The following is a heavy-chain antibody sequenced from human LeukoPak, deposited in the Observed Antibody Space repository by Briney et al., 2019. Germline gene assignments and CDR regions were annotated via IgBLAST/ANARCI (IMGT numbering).Heavy chain of an antibody. Sequence: PSGTLSLTCAVSGGSISSSNWWTWVRQPPGKGLEWIGEIYHTGIINYNPSLKSRVTISVDKSMNQFSLRLTSVTAADTAVYFCARGGGSHYEIGYWGQGTMVSVSS. CDR1: GGSISSSNW. V-gene: IGHV4-4*02. J-gene: IGHJ4*02. CDR3: ARGGGSHYEIGY. CDR2: IYHTGII. D-gene: IGHD3-10*01.